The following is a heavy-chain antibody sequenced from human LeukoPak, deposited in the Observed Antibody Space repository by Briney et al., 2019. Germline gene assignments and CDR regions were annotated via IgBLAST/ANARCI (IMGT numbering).Heavy chain of an antibody. Sequence: GGSLRLSCAASGFTFSSSAMSWVRQAPGKGLEWVSAISNNGGYTYYADSVQGRFTISRDNSKSTLCLQMNSLRAEDTAVYYCAKQLGYCSDGSCYFPYWGQGTRVTVSS. V-gene: IGHV3-23*01. CDR2: ISNNGGYT. CDR1: GFTFSSSA. CDR3: AKQLGYCSDGSCYFPY. D-gene: IGHD2-15*01. J-gene: IGHJ4*02.